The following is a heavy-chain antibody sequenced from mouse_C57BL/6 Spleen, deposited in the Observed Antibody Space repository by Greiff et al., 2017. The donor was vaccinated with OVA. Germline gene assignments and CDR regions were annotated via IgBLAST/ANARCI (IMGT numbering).Heavy chain of an antibody. V-gene: IGHV1-72*01. J-gene: IGHJ3*01. CDR2: IDPNSGGT. CDR1: GYTFTSYW. CDR3: ARYYDGYTWFAD. Sequence: QVQLQQPGAELVKPGASVKLSCKASGYTFTSYWMHWVKQRPGRGLEWIGRIDPNSGGTKYNEKFKSTATLTVDKPSSTAYMQLSSLTSVDSAVYYGARYYDGYTWFADWGQGTLVTVSA. D-gene: IGHD2-3*01.